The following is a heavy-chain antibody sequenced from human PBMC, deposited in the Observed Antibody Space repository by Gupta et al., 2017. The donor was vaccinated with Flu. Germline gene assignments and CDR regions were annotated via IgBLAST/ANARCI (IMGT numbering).Heavy chain of an antibody. J-gene: IGHJ3*02. CDR3: ARRAHLLGELLPDAFDI. V-gene: IGHV5-51*03. CDR2: IYPGDSDT. D-gene: IGHD3-10*01. CDR1: GYSFTSYC. Sequence: EVQLVQSGAEVKKPGESLKISCKGSGYSFTSYCIGWVRPITGNGLEWMGIIYPGDSDTRYSPSFQGQVTISADKSISTAYLQWSSLKASDTAMYYCARRAHLLGELLPDAFDIWGQGTMVTVSS.